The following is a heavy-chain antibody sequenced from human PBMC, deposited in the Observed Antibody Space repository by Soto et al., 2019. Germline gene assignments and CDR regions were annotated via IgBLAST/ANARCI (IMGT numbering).Heavy chain of an antibody. CDR3: AQITSNIDN. CDR1: GDTFVGYG. CDR2: ISGYNANT. Sequence: QVQLLQSGAELKKPGASVRVSCKVSGDTFVGYGVAWVRQAPGQGLEWMAWISGYNANTHYAHHIQDRITLTTDTSTSTAYMELRNLTPDDTAVYFCAQITSNIDNWGQGTLVTVSS. V-gene: IGHV1-18*01. D-gene: IGHD1-20*01. J-gene: IGHJ4*02.